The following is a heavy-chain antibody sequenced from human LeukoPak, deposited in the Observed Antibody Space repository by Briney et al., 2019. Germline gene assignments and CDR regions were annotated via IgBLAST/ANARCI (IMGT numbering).Heavy chain of an antibody. J-gene: IGHJ4*02. Sequence: GGSLRLSCAASGFTFSSYGMSWVRQAPGKGLEWVSAISGSGGTTYYADSVKGRFTISRDNSKNTLYLQMNSLRAEDTAVYYCAKDSEAARRFDYWGQGTLVTVSS. D-gene: IGHD6-6*01. CDR2: ISGSGGTT. CDR3: AKDSEAARRFDY. CDR1: GFTFSSYG. V-gene: IGHV3-23*01.